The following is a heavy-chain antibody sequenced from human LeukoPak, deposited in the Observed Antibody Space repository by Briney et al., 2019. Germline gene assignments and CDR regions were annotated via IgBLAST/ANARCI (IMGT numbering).Heavy chain of an antibody. J-gene: IGHJ4*02. CDR1: VYTFTSYY. Sequence: ASVKVSCKASVYTFTSYYMHWVRQAPGQGLEWMGIINPSGGSTSYAQKFQGRVTMTRDTSTSTVYMELSSLRSEDTAVYYCARDLARLRIDYWGQGTLVTVSS. CDR2: INPSGGST. V-gene: IGHV1-46*01. CDR3: ARDLARLRIDY.